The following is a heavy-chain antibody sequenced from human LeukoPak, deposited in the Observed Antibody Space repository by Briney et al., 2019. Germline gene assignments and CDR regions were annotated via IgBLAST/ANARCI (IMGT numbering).Heavy chain of an antibody. CDR2: IFPGDPDT. V-gene: IGHV5-51*01. D-gene: IGHD3-22*01. CDR3: ARPGGNSSGYYYSPFDY. Sequence: GQSLKISCKGSEYSFTTYWIGWVRRMPGKGLEWMGMIFPGDPDTRYAPPFQGPVTIPADRSTSPAYLQWSSRKASDTAMYYCARPGGNSSGYYYSPFDYWGQGTLVTVSS. J-gene: IGHJ4*02. CDR1: EYSFTTYW.